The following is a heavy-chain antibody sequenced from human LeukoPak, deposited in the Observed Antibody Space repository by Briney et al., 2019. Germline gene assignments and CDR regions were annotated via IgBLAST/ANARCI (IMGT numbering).Heavy chain of an antibody. J-gene: IGHJ4*02. D-gene: IGHD2-15*01. CDR3: ATAKDRCSGGSCYDFDY. CDR2: FDPEDGET. Sequence: ASVKVSCKASGYTFTGYYMHWVRQAPGKGLEWMGGFDPEDGETIYAQKFQGRVTMTEDTSTDTAYMELSSLRSEDTAVYYCATAKDRCSGGSCYDFDYWGQGTLVTVSS. CDR1: GYTFTGYY. V-gene: IGHV1-24*01.